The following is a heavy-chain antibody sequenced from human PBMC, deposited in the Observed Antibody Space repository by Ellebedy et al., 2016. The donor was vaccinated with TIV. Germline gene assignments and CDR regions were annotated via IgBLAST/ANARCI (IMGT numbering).Heavy chain of an antibody. D-gene: IGHD2-15*01. CDR3: AKEGFCDGGGCHARAFAGHFDS. J-gene: IGHJ4*02. Sequence: GESLKISCAASGFSFSKYGMHWVRQAPGKGLEWVAVISYGGYTDYYADSVTGRFTISRDNSKTTVSLQLDSVRSDDTAVYYCAKEGFCDGGGCHARAFAGHFDSWGQGTLVTVSS. CDR1: GFSFSKYG. V-gene: IGHV3-30*18. CDR2: ISYGGYTD.